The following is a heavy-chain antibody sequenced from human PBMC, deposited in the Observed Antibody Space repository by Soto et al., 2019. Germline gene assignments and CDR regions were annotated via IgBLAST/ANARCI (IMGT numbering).Heavy chain of an antibody. D-gene: IGHD2-2*03. CDR3: VKVGIVVVPAANPFDY. J-gene: IGHJ4*02. CDR1: GFTFSSYA. V-gene: IGHV3-23*01. CDR2: ISGSGGST. Sequence: GGSLRLSCAASGFTFSSYAMSWVRQAPGKGLEWVSAISGSGGSTYYADSVKGRFTISRDNSKNTLYLQMSSLRAEDTAVYYCVKVGIVVVPAANPFDYWGQGTLVTVSS.